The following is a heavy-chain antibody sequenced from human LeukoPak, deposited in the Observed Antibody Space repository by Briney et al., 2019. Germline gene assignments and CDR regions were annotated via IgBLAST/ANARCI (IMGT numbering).Heavy chain of an antibody. Sequence: GGSLRLSCAASGFTFSSYSMNWVRQAPGKGLEWVSYISSSISVIYYADSVKGRFTISRDNAKNSLYPQMNSLRDEDTAIYYCARDYGDLPARVPYFDYWGQGTLVTVSS. V-gene: IGHV3-48*02. CDR2: ISSSISVI. CDR1: GFTFSSYS. D-gene: IGHD4-17*01. CDR3: ARDYGDLPARVPYFDY. J-gene: IGHJ4*02.